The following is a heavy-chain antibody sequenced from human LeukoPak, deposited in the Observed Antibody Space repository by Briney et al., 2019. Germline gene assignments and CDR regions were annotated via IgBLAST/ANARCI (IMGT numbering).Heavy chain of an antibody. Sequence: SVKVSCTASGGTFSSYAISWVRQAPGQGLEWMGRIIPILGIADYAQKFQGRVTITADKSTSTAYMELSSLRSEDTAVYYCAREERKDDSSGYYYSPHDYWGQGTLVTVSS. D-gene: IGHD3-22*01. CDR3: AREERKDDSSGYYYSPHDY. J-gene: IGHJ4*02. CDR2: IIPILGIA. V-gene: IGHV1-69*04. CDR1: GGTFSSYA.